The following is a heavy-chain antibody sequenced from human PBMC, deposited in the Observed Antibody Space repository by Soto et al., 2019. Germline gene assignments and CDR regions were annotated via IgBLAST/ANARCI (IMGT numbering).Heavy chain of an antibody. D-gene: IGHD3-10*01. CDR3: ARALMVRGVSNWFDP. V-gene: IGHV4-4*02. Sequence: PSETLSLTCSVSGDSISNNKWWSWVRQPPGKGLEWIGEMHRSGSANYNASLKSRATISVDTSKNQFSLKLSSVTAADTAVYYCARALMVRGVSNWFDPWGQGTLVTVSS. J-gene: IGHJ5*02. CDR1: GDSISNNKW. CDR2: MHRSGSA.